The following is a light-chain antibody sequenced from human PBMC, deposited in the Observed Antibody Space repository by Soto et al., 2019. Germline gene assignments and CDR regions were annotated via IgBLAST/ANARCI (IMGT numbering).Light chain of an antibody. V-gene: IGKV1-5*03. CDR3: QQYTSYSPST. CDR2: KAS. J-gene: IGKJ4*02. CDR1: QTISSW. Sequence: DNHMTQAACSVCESVGDRVTITCWASQTISSWLAWYQQKPGKAPKLLIYKASTLKSGVPSRFSGSGSGTEFTLIILSLQPDDFATYYSQQYTSYSPSTFSGGTKLDI.